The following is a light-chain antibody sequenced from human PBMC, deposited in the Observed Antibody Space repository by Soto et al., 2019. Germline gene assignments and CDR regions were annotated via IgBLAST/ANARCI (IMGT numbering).Light chain of an antibody. J-gene: IGKJ3*01. CDR2: DTS. CDR1: QSVRSY. Sequence: EIVLTQSPATRSVSPGERATLSCRASQSVRSYLAWYQQKPGQAPRLLIYDTSDRATGVPARFIGSGSGTDFTLTIDSLEPDDFAVYYCHQRTNWPRTFGPGTRVDI. CDR3: HQRTNWPRT. V-gene: IGKV3-11*01.